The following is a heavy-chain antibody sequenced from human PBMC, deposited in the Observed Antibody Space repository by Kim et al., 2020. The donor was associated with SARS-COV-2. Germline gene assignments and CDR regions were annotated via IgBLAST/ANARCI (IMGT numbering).Heavy chain of an antibody. CDR3: AKGSRAAAGLLDY. D-gene: IGHD6-13*01. J-gene: IGHJ4*02. V-gene: IGHV3-30*18. Sequence: GGSLRLSCAASGFTFSSYGMHWVRQAPGKGLEWVAVISYDGSNKYYADSVKGRFTISRDNSKNTLYLQMNSLRAEDTAVYYCAKGSRAAAGLLDYWGQGTLVTVSS. CDR1: GFTFSSYG. CDR2: ISYDGSNK.